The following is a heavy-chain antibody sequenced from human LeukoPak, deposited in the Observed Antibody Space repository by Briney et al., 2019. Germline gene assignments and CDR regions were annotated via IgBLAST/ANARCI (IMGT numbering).Heavy chain of an antibody. D-gene: IGHD2/OR15-2a*01. J-gene: IGHJ4*02. V-gene: IGHV3-48*03. CDR1: GFSFSGYE. CDR2: ISISGSII. CDR3: ARGHNLVILTRINFDY. Sequence: GGSLRLSCAASGFSFSGYEMNWVRQAPGKGLEWLSSISISGSIIYYADSVKGRFTISRDNAKNSVHLQMNSLRAEDTAVYYCARGHNLVILTRINFDYWGQGTLVTVSS.